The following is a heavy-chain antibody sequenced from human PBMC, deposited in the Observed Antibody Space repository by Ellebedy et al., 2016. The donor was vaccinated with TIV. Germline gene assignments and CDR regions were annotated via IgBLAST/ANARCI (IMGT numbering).Heavy chain of an antibody. CDR2: ISVGGGT. V-gene: IGHV3-66*01. CDR3: AGETFNDVDLDLWGLFDI. D-gene: IGHD3-16*01. J-gene: IGHJ3*02. Sequence: GGSLRLSCVVSGFTINSNYMSWVRQAPGKGLEWVSLISVGGGTYYADSVKGRFTVSRDNSRYTLFLQMNGLRAEDTAVYYCAGETFNDVDLDLWGLFDIWGQGTTVTVSS. CDR1: GFTINSNY.